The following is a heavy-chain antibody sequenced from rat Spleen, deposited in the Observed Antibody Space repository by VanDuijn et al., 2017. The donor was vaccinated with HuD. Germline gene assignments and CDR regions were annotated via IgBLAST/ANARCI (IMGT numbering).Heavy chain of an antibody. Sequence: EVQLVESGGGLVQPGRSLKLSCAASGFTFSDYNMAWVRQAPKKGLEGVATISYAVSSTYYRDSVKGRFTISRDNAKSTLYLQMDSLRSEDTATYYCARHELPGYNWFAYWGQGTLVTVSS. CDR3: ARHELPGYNWFAY. V-gene: IGHV5-7*01. CDR1: GFTFSDYN. J-gene: IGHJ3*01. CDR2: ISYAVSST. D-gene: IGHD1-4*01.